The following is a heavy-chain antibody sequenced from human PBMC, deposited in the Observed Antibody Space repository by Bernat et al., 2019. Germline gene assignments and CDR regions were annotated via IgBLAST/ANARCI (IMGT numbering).Heavy chain of an antibody. V-gene: IGHV1-69*02. CDR1: GGTFSSYT. CDR3: ARAPGGYCSSTSCHNIDY. J-gene: IGHJ4*02. Sequence: QVQLVQSGAEVKKPWSSVKVSCKVSGGTFSSYTISWVRQAPGQGLEWMGRIIPILGIANYAQKFQGRVTITTDKSTSTAYMELSSLRSEDTAVYYCARAPGGYCSSTSCHNIDYWGQGTLVTVSS. D-gene: IGHD2-2*01. CDR2: IIPILGIA.